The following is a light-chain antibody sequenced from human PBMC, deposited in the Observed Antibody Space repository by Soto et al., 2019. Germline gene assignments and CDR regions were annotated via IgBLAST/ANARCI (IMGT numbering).Light chain of an antibody. CDR2: GAS. J-gene: IGKJ4*01. Sequence: EIVLTQSPGTLSLSPGERATLSCRASQSVRSSYLTWNQQKTGQAPRLLIYGASSRATGIPDRFSGSGSGTDFTLTISRLEPEDFAVYYCQQYGTSPLTFGGGTKVEIK. CDR3: QQYGTSPLT. V-gene: IGKV3-20*01. CDR1: QSVRSSY.